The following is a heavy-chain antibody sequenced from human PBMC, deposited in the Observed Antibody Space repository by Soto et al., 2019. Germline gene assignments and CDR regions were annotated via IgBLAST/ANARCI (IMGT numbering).Heavy chain of an antibody. J-gene: IGHJ4*02. V-gene: IGHV3-7*01. Sequence: EVQLVESGGGLVQPGGSLRLSCAGSGFIFGNFWMTWVRQAPGKGLEWVANIKQAGSVKYYVDSVKGRFTISRANVKQGGSEEKHVASVKSLYTIARDNVKNSLYLQMNSQRSEDTAVYYCARGTGGATASGKDQFDYWCQGTLVPVSS. CDR3: DNVKNSLYLQMNSQRSEDTAVYYCARGTGGATASGKDQFDY. CDR1: GFIFGNFW. CDR2: IKQAGSVK. D-gene: IGHD1-1*01.